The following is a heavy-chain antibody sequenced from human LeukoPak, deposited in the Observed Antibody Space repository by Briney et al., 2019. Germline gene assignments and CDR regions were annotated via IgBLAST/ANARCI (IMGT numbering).Heavy chain of an antibody. CDR3: AREDSSSWYGLNY. J-gene: IGHJ4*02. Sequence: SETLSLTCAVYGGSFSGYYWSWIRQPPGKGLEWIGEINHSGSTNYNPSLKSRVTISVDTSKNQFSLKLSSVTAADTAVYYCAREDSSSWYGLNYWGQGTLVTVSS. D-gene: IGHD6-13*01. CDR1: GGSFSGYY. V-gene: IGHV4-34*01. CDR2: INHSGST.